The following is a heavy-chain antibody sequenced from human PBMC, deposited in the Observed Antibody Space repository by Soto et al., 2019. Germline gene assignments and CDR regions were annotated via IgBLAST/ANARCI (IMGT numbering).Heavy chain of an antibody. V-gene: IGHV3-30*18. J-gene: IGHJ4*02. D-gene: IGHD5-18*01. CDR3: AKDVAQLWSLFDY. CDR1: GFTFSSYG. CDR2: ISYDGSNK. Sequence: GGSLRLSCAASGFTFSSYGMHWVRQAPGKGLEWVAVISYDGSNKYYADSVKGRFTISRDNSKNTLYLQMNSLRAEDTAVYYCAKDVAQLWSLFDYWGQGTLVTVSS.